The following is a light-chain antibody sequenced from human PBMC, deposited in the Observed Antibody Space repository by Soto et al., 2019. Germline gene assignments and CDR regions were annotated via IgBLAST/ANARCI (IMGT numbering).Light chain of an antibody. Sequence: QSVLTQPPSASGTPGQRVTISCSGSSSNIESNTVNWYQQLPGTAPKLLIYNNNQRPSGVPDRFSGSKSGTSASLAISGLQSEDEGDYYCAAWDDSLNGLVFGTGTKVTVL. CDR3: AAWDDSLNGLV. J-gene: IGLJ1*01. CDR1: SSNIESNT. CDR2: NNN. V-gene: IGLV1-44*01.